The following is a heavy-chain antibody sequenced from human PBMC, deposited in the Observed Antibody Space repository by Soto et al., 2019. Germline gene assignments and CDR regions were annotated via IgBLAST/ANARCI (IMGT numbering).Heavy chain of an antibody. CDR1: GGSISSGGYY. CDR2: IYYSGST. CDR3: ARATDKDIVVVVAATELFPLVPHFDY. V-gene: IGHV4-31*03. D-gene: IGHD2-15*01. Sequence: LSLTCTVSGGSISSGGYYWSWIRQHPGKGLEWIGYIYYSGSTYYNPSLKSRVTISVDTSKNQFSLKLSSVTAADTAVYYCARATDKDIVVVVAATELFPLVPHFDYWGQGTLVTVPS. J-gene: IGHJ4*02.